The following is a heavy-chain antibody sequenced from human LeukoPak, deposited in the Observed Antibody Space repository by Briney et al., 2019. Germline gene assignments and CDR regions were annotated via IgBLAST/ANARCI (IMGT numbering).Heavy chain of an antibody. J-gene: IGHJ4*02. V-gene: IGHV3-7*01. CDR3: ARDPESQKGRDGLDY. D-gene: IGHD1-14*01. CDR2: IKTDGSAK. CDR1: GFSFSDYW. Sequence: GGSLRLSCVASGFSFSDYWMSWVRQDPGKGLEWVASIKTDGSAKYCVDSLKGRFTISRDNAKNSLYLQMNNLRAEDTAVYYCARDPESQKGRDGLDYWGQGSLVTVAS.